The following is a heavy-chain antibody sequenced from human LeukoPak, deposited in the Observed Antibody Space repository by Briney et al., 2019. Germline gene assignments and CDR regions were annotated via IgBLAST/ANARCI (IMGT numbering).Heavy chain of an antibody. Sequence: GGSLRLSCAASGFTFSDYSMNWVRQAPGKGLEWVSSISSSSSYIYYGDSVKGRFTISRDNAKNSLYVQMNSLRDEDTAVYYCAKDQEVGALYYFDYWGQGTLVTVSS. CDR3: AKDQEVGALYYFDY. D-gene: IGHD1-26*01. CDR1: GFTFSDYS. J-gene: IGHJ4*02. V-gene: IGHV3-21*01. CDR2: ISSSSSYI.